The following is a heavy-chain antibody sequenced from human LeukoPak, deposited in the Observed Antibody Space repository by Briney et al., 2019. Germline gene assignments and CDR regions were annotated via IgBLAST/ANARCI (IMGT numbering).Heavy chain of an antibody. CDR2: IYPGDSDT. Sequence: GESLKISCEGSGYNFSNCLIGWVRQMPGKGLEWMGIIYPGDSDTRYGPSFQGQVTISADKSISTAYLQWSSLKASDTAMYYCARHGGGGSGGNSGFDYWGQGSLVTVSS. CDR1: GYNFSNCL. CDR3: ARHGGGGSGGNSGFDY. D-gene: IGHD4-23*01. V-gene: IGHV5-51*01. J-gene: IGHJ4*02.